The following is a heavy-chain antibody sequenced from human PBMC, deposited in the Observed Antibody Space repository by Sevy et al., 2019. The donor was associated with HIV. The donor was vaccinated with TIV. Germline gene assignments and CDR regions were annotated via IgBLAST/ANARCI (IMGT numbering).Heavy chain of an antibody. J-gene: IGHJ6*02. Sequence: GGSLRLSCVVSGFSVSSNYMSWVRQAPGKGLEWVSNIYSDGRTYYADSVGGRLTISRDTSKNTVYLEMKSLRAEDTAVYYCTREDIVLGEDNYYGMDVWGHGTTVTVSS. V-gene: IGHV3-53*01. CDR3: TREDIVLGEDNYYGMDV. D-gene: IGHD2-15*01. CDR1: GFSVSSNY. CDR2: IYSDGRT.